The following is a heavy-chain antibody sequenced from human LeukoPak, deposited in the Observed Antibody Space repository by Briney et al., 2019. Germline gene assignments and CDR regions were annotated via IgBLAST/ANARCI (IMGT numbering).Heavy chain of an antibody. D-gene: IGHD2-15*01. CDR2: IYSGGNT. V-gene: IGHV3-66*01. CDR1: GFTVGSSY. Sequence: GGSLRLSSAASGFTVGSSYMSWVRQAPGKGLEWVSVIYSGGNTYYADSVKGRFSIPRDNSKNTLYLQMNSLRAEDTAVYYCARSLAAGYFDSWGQGTLVTVSS. CDR3: ARSLAAGYFDS. J-gene: IGHJ4*02.